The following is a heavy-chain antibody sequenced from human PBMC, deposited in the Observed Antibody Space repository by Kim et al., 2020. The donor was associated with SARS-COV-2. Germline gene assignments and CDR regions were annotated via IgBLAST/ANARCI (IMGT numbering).Heavy chain of an antibody. J-gene: IGHJ4*02. D-gene: IGHD1-26*01. CDR3: ARRGASDYGDY. V-gene: IGHV5-10-1*01. Sequence: NYSPSFQGHVTISADKSISTAYLQWSSLKASDTAMYYCARRGASDYGDYWGQGTLVTVSS.